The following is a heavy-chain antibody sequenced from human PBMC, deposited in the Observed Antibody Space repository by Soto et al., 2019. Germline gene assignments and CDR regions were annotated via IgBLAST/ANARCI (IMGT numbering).Heavy chain of an antibody. CDR2: IYPGDSDT. Sequence: GESLKISCKGSGYSFTSYWIAWVRQMPGKGLEWMGIIYPGDSDTRYSPSFQGQVTISADKSIGTAYLQWSSLKASDTAVYYCARDSTEGHCSGGSCWSHIDYWGHGTLVTVSS. CDR3: ARDSTEGHCSGGSCWSHIDY. D-gene: IGHD2-15*01. V-gene: IGHV5-51*01. J-gene: IGHJ4*01. CDR1: GYSFTSYW.